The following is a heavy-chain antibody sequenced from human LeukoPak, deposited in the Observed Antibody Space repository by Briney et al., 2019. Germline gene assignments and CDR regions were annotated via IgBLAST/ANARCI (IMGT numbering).Heavy chain of an antibody. J-gene: IGHJ4*02. V-gene: IGHV3-74*01. D-gene: IGHD5-18*01. Sequence: GGSLRLSCAASGFTFSNYWMHWVRHAPGKGLVWVSRINTDGSSTNYADSVKGRFTISRDNAKNTLYLQMNSLRGEDTAVYYCASTTMAIPGDYWGQGTLVTVSS. CDR1: GFTFSNYW. CDR2: INTDGSST. CDR3: ASTTMAIPGDY.